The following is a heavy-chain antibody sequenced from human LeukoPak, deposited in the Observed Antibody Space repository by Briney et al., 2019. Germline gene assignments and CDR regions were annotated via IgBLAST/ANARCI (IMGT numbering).Heavy chain of an antibody. D-gene: IGHD4-23*01. CDR1: VGSISSSDW. CDR3: AATRGHYGGADPLQYLHYYYMDV. CDR2: IHHSGNT. Sequence: PSGTLSLTCAVTVGSISSSDWWSWVRQPPGKGLEWIGEIHHSGNTNYNPSLESRVTMSVDKARRQLSLRLNSMTAADTAVYYCAATRGHYGGADPLQYLHYYYMDVWGRGTTVTVSS. V-gene: IGHV4-4*02. J-gene: IGHJ6*03.